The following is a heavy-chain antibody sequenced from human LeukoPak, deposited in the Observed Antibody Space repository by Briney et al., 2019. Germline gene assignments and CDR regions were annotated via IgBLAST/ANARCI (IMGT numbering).Heavy chain of an antibody. CDR3: AKGPIAVACTYFDY. D-gene: IGHD6-19*01. V-gene: IGHV3-9*03. Sequence: PGRSLRLSCAASGFTFDDYAMHWVRQAPRKGLEWVSGISWNSGSIGYADSVKGRFTISRDNAKNSLYLQMNSLRAEDMTLYYCAKGPIAVACTYFDYWGQGTLVTVSS. CDR1: GFTFDDYA. J-gene: IGHJ4*02. CDR2: ISWNSGSI.